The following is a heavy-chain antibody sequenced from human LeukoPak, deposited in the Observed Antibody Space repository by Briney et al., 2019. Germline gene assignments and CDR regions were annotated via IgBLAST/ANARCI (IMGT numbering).Heavy chain of an antibody. J-gene: IGHJ4*02. CDR2: IYHSGST. V-gene: IGHV4-30-2*01. D-gene: IGHD5-24*01. CDR3: ARGWRDYLFDY. Sequence: PSQTLSLTCAVSGGSISSGGYSWSWIRQPPGKGLEWIGYIYHSGSTYYNPSLKSRVTISVDRSKNQFSLKLSFVTAADTAVYYCARGWRDYLFDYWGQGTLVTVSS. CDR1: GGSISSGGYS.